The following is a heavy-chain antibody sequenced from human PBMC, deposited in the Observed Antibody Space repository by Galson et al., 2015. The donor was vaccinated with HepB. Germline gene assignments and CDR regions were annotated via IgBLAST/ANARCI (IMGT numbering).Heavy chain of an antibody. Sequence: SLRLSCAASGFTFDDYATHWVRQVPGKGLEWVSGINWDGVLINYPDSVNGRFTVSRDNVKNCLYLQMNDLRPEDTALYFCARAPKGWGPSDYWGQGTLVTVSS. CDR2: INWDGVLI. V-gene: IGHV3-9*01. CDR1: GFTFDDYA. CDR3: ARAPKGWGPSDY. J-gene: IGHJ4*02. D-gene: IGHD3-16*01.